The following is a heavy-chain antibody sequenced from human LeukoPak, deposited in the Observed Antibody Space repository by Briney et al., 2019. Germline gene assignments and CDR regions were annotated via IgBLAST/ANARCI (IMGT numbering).Heavy chain of an antibody. CDR2: ISAYNGNT. J-gene: IGHJ6*03. CDR1: GYTFTSYG. Sequence: ASVKVSCKASGYTFTSYGISWVRQAPGQGLEWMGWISAYNGNTNYAQKLQGRVTMTTDTSTSTAYMELRSLRSDDTAVYYCARSPEFDFLNYMDVWGKGTTVTVSS. D-gene: IGHD3-9*01. CDR3: ARSPEFDFLNYMDV. V-gene: IGHV1-18*01.